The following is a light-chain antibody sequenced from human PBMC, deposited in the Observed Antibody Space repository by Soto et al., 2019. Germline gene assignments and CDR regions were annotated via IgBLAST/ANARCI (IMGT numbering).Light chain of an antibody. CDR3: SSYTSSSTPDV. CDR1: SSDVGGYNY. CDR2: DVS. J-gene: IGLJ1*01. Sequence: QSVLTQPASVSGSPGQSITISCTGTSSDVGGYNYVSWYQQHPGTAPKLMIYDVSNRPSGVSNRFSGSKSGNTASLTISGLQAEDEADYYCSSYTSSSTPDVFGTGTKLTVL. V-gene: IGLV2-14*01.